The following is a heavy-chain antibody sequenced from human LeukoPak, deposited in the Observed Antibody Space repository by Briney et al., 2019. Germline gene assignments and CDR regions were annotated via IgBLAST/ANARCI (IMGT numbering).Heavy chain of an antibody. V-gene: IGHV3-53*01. D-gene: IGHD6-6*01. CDR3: ARVGYSSSTDFDY. Sequence: GGSLRLSCAASGFTVSSNYMTWVRQAPGKGLEWVSVIYSGGSTYYADSVKGRFTISRDNSKNTLYLQMNSLRGEDTAVYYCARVGYSSSTDFDYWGQGTLVTVSS. CDR2: IYSGGST. J-gene: IGHJ4*02. CDR1: GFTVSSNY.